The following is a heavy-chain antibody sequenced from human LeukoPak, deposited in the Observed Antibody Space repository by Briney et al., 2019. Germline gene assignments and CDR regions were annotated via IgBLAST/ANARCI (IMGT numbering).Heavy chain of an antibody. V-gene: IGHV1-2*02. J-gene: IGHJ4*02. CDR2: INPNFGGT. Sequence: ASVKVSCKTSGYAFTDYFMHWVRQAPGQGPEWMGLINPNFGGTAYAHKFQDRVTMIRDTSISTVYMELTSLTSDDTAVYYCARGSQGFDYWGQGTLVTVSS. CDR1: GYAFTDYF. CDR3: ARGSQGFDY.